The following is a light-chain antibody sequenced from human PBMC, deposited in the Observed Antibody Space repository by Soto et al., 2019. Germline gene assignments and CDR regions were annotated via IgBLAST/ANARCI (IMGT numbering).Light chain of an antibody. Sequence: QSFLTQPASVSGSPGQSITISCTGTSSDVGGYNYVSWYQQHPGKAPKLMIYEVSNRPSGVSNRFSGSKSGNTASLTISGLQAEDEADYYCSSYTSSSTVFGTGTQLTVL. V-gene: IGLV2-14*01. CDR1: SSDVGGYNY. CDR2: EVS. CDR3: SSYTSSSTV. J-gene: IGLJ1*01.